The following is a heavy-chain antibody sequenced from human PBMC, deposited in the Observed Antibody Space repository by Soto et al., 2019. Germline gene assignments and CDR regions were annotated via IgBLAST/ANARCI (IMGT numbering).Heavy chain of an antibody. CDR1: GFTFSSYA. CDR2: ISGAGGSS. Sequence: PGGSLRLSCAASGFTFSSYAMSWVRQAPGKGLQWVSGISGAGGSSYYADSVKGRFTISRDNSKNTLDLQMNSLRADDTAVYYCAILKGTWFDPWGQGTLVTVSS. D-gene: IGHD1-7*01. J-gene: IGHJ5*02. CDR3: AILKGTWFDP. V-gene: IGHV3-23*01.